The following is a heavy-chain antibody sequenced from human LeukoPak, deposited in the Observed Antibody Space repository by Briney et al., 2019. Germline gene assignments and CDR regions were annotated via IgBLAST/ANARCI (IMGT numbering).Heavy chain of an antibody. CDR1: GGSISNYY. V-gene: IGHV4-59*01. Sequence: SETLSLTRTVSGGSISNYYWSWIRQPPGKGLEWIGYIYYSGSTNYNPSLKSRVTISVDTSKNQFSLKLSSVTAADTAVYYCARDNGSGSYSWEAYAFNIWGQGTMVTVSS. D-gene: IGHD3-10*01. CDR2: IYYSGST. CDR3: ARDNGSGSYSWEAYAFNI. J-gene: IGHJ3*02.